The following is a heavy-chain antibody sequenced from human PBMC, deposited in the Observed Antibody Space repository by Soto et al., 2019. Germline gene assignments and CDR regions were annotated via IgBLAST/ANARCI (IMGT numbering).Heavy chain of an antibody. CDR2: IYYSGST. CDR1: GGSISSSSYY. V-gene: IGHV4-39*01. D-gene: IGHD3-3*01. J-gene: IGHJ3*02. Sequence: PSETLSLTCTVSGGSISSSSYYWGWIRQPPGKGLEWIGSIYYSGSTYYNPSLKSRVTISVDTSKNQFSLKLSSVTAADTAVCYCARCTIFGVVIINAFDIWGHGTMVTVSS. CDR3: ARCTIFGVVIINAFDI.